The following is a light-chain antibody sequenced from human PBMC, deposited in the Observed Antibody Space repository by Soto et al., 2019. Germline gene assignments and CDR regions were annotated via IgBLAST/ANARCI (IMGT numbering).Light chain of an antibody. Sequence: QSVLTQPASVSGSPGQSITISCTGTSSDVGSYNLVSWYQQHPGKAPKLIIYEVNKRPSGISTRFSASKSGNTASLTISGLQAEDEADYYCCSYSSSSPWVFGGGTKLTVL. J-gene: IGLJ3*02. V-gene: IGLV2-23*02. CDR1: SSDVGSYNL. CDR3: CSYSSSSPWV. CDR2: EVN.